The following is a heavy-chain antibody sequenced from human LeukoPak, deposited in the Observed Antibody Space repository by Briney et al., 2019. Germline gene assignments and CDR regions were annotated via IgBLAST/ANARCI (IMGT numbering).Heavy chain of an antibody. V-gene: IGHV1-2*02. J-gene: IGHJ4*02. D-gene: IGHD3-22*01. CDR1: GYSFTGYY. CDR2: INPSTGVT. Sequence: ASVKVSCKTAGYSFTGYYIHWVQQAPGQGLEWMGWINPSTGVTNYARKFQGRVTMTRDTSTTTAYMELSRLRSDDTAVYFCARGHYYSDITFPLRYWGQGTQVTVSS. CDR3: ARGHYYSDITFPLRY.